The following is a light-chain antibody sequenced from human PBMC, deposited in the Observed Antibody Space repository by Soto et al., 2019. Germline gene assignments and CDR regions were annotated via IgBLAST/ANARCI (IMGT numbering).Light chain of an antibody. V-gene: IGKV3-20*01. J-gene: IGKJ2*01. Sequence: EIMMTQSPGTLSVSPGEGATLSCTASQSVNLNLAWYQQKPGQPPRLLIYGASSRATGIPDRFSGSGSGTDFTLTISRLEPEDFAVYYCQQYGSSPYTFGQGTKLEIK. CDR1: QSVNLN. CDR3: QQYGSSPYT. CDR2: GAS.